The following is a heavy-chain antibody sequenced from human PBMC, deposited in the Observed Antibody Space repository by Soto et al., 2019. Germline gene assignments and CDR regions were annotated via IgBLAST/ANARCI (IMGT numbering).Heavy chain of an antibody. CDR2: INWNGGST. CDR3: AGPNREYDYIWGSPRLVY. CDR1: GFTFDDYG. J-gene: IGHJ4*02. Sequence: EVQLVESGGGVVRPGGSLRLSCAASGFTFDDYGMSWVRQAPGKGLEWVSGINWNGGSTGYADSVKGRFTISRDNAKNSLYLQMNSLRAEDTALYHCAGPNREYDYIWGSPRLVYWGQGTLVTVSS. D-gene: IGHD3-16*01. V-gene: IGHV3-20*01.